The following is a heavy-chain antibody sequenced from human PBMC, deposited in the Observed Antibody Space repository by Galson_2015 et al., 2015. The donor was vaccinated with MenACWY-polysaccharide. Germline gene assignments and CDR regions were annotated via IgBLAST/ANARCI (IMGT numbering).Heavy chain of an antibody. Sequence: SLRLSCAASGFTFSRYGMHWVRQAPGKGLEWVSFIRYDGSDKYYTDSVKGRFTISRDNSKNTLYLQTNSLRIEDTAVYYCAKDAVPQLQSTSSAFDYWGQGTLVTVSS. D-gene: IGHD6-6*01. CDR1: GFTFSRYG. V-gene: IGHV3-30*02. CDR2: IRYDGSDK. J-gene: IGHJ4*02. CDR3: AKDAVPQLQSTSSAFDY.